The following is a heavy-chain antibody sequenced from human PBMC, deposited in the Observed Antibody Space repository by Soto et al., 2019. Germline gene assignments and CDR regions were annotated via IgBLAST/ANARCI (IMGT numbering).Heavy chain of an antibody. CDR2: ISSSGSTI. Sequence: QVQLVESGGGLVKPGGSLRLSCAASGFTFSDYYMSWIRQAPGKGLEWVSYISSSGSTIYYADSVKGRFTISRDNAKNSLYLQMNSLRAEDTAVYYCASAFRLGVLSLYPWGRLEYFDLCGRGTLVTVSS. D-gene: IGHD3-16*02. J-gene: IGHJ2*01. CDR3: ASAFRLGVLSLYPWGRLEYFDL. CDR1: GFTFSDYY. V-gene: IGHV3-11*01.